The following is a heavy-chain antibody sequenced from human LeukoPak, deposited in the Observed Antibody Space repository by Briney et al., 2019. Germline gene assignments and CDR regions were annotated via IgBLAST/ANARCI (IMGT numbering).Heavy chain of an antibody. CDR1: GESFSGYY. D-gene: IGHD5-18*01. CDR2: INHSGST. J-gene: IGHJ4*02. CDR3: ARADREGGYTYGFFDY. V-gene: IGHV4-34*01. Sequence: PSETLSLTCAVYGESFSGYYWSWIRQPPGKGLEWIGEINHSGSTNYNPSLKSRVTISVDTSKNQFSLKLSSVTAADTAVYFCARADREGGYTYGFFDYWGQGILVTVSS.